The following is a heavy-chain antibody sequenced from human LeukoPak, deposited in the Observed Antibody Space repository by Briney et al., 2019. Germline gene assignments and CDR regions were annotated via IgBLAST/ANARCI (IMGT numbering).Heavy chain of an antibody. CDR2: ISAYNGNT. CDR3: ARESPSAFDI. Sequence: ASVKVSCKASGGTFSSYAISWVRQAPGQGLEWMGWISAYNGNTNYAQRLQGRVTMTTDTSTSTAYMELRSLRSDDTAVYYCARESPSAFDIWGQGTMVTVSS. J-gene: IGHJ3*02. V-gene: IGHV1-18*01. CDR1: GGTFSSYA.